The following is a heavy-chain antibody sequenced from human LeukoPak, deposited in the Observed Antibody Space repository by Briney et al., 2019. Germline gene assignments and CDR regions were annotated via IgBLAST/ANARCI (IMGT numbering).Heavy chain of an antibody. J-gene: IGHJ4*02. CDR1: GGSISGGNYY. Sequence: PSETLSLTCTVSGGSISGGNYYWSWIRQPAGKGLEWIGRISTSGSTSYNPSLKSRVTISVDTSKNQFSLKLSSVTAADTAVYYCARVDSSSSRENWGQGTLVTVSS. D-gene: IGHD6-13*01. CDR2: ISTSGST. V-gene: IGHV4-61*02. CDR3: ARVDSSSSREN.